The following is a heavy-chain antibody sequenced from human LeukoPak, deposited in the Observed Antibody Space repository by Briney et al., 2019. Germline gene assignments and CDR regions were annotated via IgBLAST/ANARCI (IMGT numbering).Heavy chain of an antibody. Sequence: PSETLSLTCAVYGGSFYIYYWIRQPPGKGLEWIGEINHSGSTNYNPSLKSRVTISVDTSKNQFSLKLSSVTAADTAVYYCARGFSWFGELFPSKFDYWGQGTLVTVSS. CDR3: ARGFSWFGELFPSKFDY. V-gene: IGHV4-34*01. CDR1: GGSFYIYY. J-gene: IGHJ4*02. D-gene: IGHD3-10*01. CDR2: INHSGST.